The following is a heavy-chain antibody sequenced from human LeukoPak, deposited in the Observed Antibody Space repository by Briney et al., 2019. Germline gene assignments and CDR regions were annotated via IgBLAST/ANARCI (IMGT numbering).Heavy chain of an antibody. J-gene: IGHJ5*02. V-gene: IGHV4-31*03. CDR3: ASGGWGYCSGGSCHERPWFDP. CDR1: GGSISSGGYC. CDR2: IYYSGST. Sequence: SQTLSLTCTVSGGSISSGGYCWSWIRQHPGKGLEWIGYIYYSGSTYYNPSLKSRVTISVDTSKNQFSLKLSSVTAADTAVYYCASGGWGYCSGGSCHERPWFDPWGQGTLVTVSS. D-gene: IGHD2-15*01.